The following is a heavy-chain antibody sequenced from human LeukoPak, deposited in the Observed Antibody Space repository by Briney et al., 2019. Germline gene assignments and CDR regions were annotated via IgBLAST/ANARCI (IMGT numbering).Heavy chain of an antibody. Sequence: SETLSLTCTASGGSISSYYWSWIRQPPGKGLEWMGYIYYSGSTNYNPSLKSRVTISVDTSKNQFSLKLSSVTAADTAVYYCARAKYYDFWSGYSYYYYGMDVWGQGTTVTVSS. CDR3: ARAKYYDFWSGYSYYYYGMDV. J-gene: IGHJ6*02. V-gene: IGHV4-59*01. D-gene: IGHD3-3*01. CDR2: IYYSGST. CDR1: GGSISSYY.